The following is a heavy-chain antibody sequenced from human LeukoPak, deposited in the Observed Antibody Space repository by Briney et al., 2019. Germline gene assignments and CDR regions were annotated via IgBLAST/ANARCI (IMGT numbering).Heavy chain of an antibody. D-gene: IGHD5-24*01. CDR2: INSDGSST. CDR3: ARDAAVEWFDP. Sequence: SGGSLRLSCAASGFTFSSYWMHWVRQAPGKGLVWVSRINSDGSSTSYADSVKGRFTISRDNAKNSLYLQMNSLRAEDTALYYCARDAAVEWFDPWGQGTLVTVSS. V-gene: IGHV3-74*01. J-gene: IGHJ5*02. CDR1: GFTFSSYW.